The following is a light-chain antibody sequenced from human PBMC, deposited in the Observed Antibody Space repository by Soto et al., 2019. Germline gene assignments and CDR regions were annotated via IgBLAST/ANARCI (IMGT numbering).Light chain of an antibody. CDR1: QGINNY. CDR3: QKYDSAPRT. CDR2: TAS. Sequence: KMTQSPSSVSASVGDSVTITCRASQGINNYLAWYQQKPGKVPVLLIYTASTLKPGVPSRFSGRGAGTDFTLTISSLQPEDFATYYCQKYDSAPRTFGQGTKVDIK. V-gene: IGKV1-27*01. J-gene: IGKJ1*01.